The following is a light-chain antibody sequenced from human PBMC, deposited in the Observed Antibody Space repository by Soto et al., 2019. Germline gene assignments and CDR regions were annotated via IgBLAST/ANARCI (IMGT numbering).Light chain of an antibody. CDR1: NTDVGQDKS. J-gene: IGLJ1*01. V-gene: IGLV2-14*01. CDR3: VSYTDTDTLV. CDR2: EVT. Sequence: QSVLTQPPSASETPGQRVTISCVGRNTDVGQDKSVSWYQQGPGKAPKLLIFEVTNRPSGVSSRFSGSRSGNTASLTISGLQPDDEGDYFCVSYTDTDTLVFGTGTMLTVL.